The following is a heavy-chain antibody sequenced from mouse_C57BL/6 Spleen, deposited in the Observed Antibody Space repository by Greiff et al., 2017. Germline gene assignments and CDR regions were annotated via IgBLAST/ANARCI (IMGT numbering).Heavy chain of an antibody. D-gene: IGHD2-12*01. J-gene: IGHJ2*01. CDR1: GFTFTDYY. CDR3: ARDRGYSNDEEYYFDY. Sequence: EVHLVESGGGLVQPGGSLNLSCAASGFTFTDYYMSWVRQPPGKALEWLGFIRNKANGYTTEYSASVKGRFTISRDKSKSIRYLQMNAMRAEDSATYYCARDRGYSNDEEYYFDYWGQGTTLTVSA. V-gene: IGHV7-3*01. CDR2: IRNKANGYTT.